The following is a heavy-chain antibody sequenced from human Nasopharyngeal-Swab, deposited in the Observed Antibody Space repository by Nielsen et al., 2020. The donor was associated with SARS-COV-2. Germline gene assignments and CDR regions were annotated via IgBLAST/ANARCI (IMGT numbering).Heavy chain of an antibody. Sequence: GSLRLSCTVTGGAMSNNYWTWIRQFPGKGLEWIGYMYSGGRTNYNPSLNRRVTISVDMSKNQFSLRLYSVPAADTAVYYCSRDLWGATVFDPWGQGLLVTVSS. CDR1: GGAMSNNY. CDR3: SRDLWGATVFDP. V-gene: IGHV4-59*01. J-gene: IGHJ5*02. D-gene: IGHD1-1*01. CDR2: MYSGGRT.